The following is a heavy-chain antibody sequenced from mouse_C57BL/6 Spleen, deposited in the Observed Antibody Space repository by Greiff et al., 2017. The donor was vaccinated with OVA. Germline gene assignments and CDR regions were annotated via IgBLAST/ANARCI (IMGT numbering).Heavy chain of an antibody. Sequence: QVQLQQSGPGLVQPSQSLSITCTVSGFSLTSYGVHWVRQSPGKGLEWLGVIWSGGSTDYNAAFISRLSISKDNSKSQFFFKMNSLQSYDTAIYYCARKGNDYGAWFAYWGQGTLVTVSA. CDR3: ARKGNDYGAWFAY. J-gene: IGHJ3*01. D-gene: IGHD2-4*01. CDR2: IWSGGST. V-gene: IGHV2-2*03. CDR1: GFSLTSYG.